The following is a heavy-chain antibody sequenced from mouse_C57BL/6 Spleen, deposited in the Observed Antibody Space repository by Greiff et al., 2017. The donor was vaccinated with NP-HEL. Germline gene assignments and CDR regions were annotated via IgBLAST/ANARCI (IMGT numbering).Heavy chain of an antibody. V-gene: IGHV1-55*01. CDR2: IYPGSGST. Sequence: QVQLQQPGAELVKPGASVKMSCKASGYTFTSYWITWVKQRPGQGLEWIGDIYPGSGSTNYNEKFTSKATLTVDTSSSTAYMQLSSLTSEDSAVYYCARDYYGSRALAYWGQGTLVTVSA. CDR1: GYTFTSYW. CDR3: ARDYYGSRALAY. D-gene: IGHD1-1*01. J-gene: IGHJ3*01.